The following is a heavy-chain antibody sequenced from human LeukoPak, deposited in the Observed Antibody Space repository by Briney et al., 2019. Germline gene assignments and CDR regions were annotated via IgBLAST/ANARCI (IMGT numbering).Heavy chain of an antibody. J-gene: IGHJ4*02. D-gene: IGHD4-23*01. CDR3: ARGLDYGGRGLDS. V-gene: IGHV3-23*01. Sequence: GGSLRLSCAASGCTFSSYAMSWVRQTPGKGLEWVSAISGSGDNTHYADSVMGRFTISRDNAKNSLYLQMNSLRAEDTAVYYCARGLDYGGRGLDSWGQGTLVIVSS. CDR1: GCTFSSYA. CDR2: ISGSGDNT.